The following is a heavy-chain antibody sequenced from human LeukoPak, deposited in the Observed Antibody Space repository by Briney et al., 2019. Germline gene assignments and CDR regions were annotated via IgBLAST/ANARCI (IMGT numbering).Heavy chain of an antibody. J-gene: IGHJ6*02. CDR2: INHSGST. CDR3: ARGSPPLWFEVYYYYGMDV. CDR1: GGSFSGYY. Sequence: SETLSLTCAVYGGSFSGYYWSWIRQPPGKGLEWIGEINHSGSTNYNPSLKSRVTISVDTSKNQFSLKLSSVTAADTAVYYCARGSPPLWFEVYYYYGMDVWGQGTTVTVSS. D-gene: IGHD3-10*01. V-gene: IGHV4-34*01.